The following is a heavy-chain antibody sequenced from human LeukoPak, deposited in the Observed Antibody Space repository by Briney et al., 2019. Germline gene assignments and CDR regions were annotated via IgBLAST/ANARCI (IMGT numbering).Heavy chain of an antibody. CDR1: GFTFSSYN. V-gene: IGHV3-21*01. J-gene: IGHJ6*03. CDR3: ARDPYSGSYGNYYYYFMDV. CDR2: ITSGSSYR. D-gene: IGHD1-26*01. Sequence: GGSLRLSCAASGFTFSSYNMNWVRQAPGKGLEWVSSITSGSSYRFYADSVKGRFTISRDNAKNSLYLQMNSLRAEDTAVYYCARDPYSGSYGNYYYYFMDVWGKGTAVTISS.